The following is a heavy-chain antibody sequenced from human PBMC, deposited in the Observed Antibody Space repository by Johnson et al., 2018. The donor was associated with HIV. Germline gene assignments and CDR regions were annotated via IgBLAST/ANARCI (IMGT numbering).Heavy chain of an antibody. J-gene: IGHJ3*02. CDR2: NSASVTWT. CDR1: GFTFSDYY. Sequence: VQLVESGGGVVKPGGSLRLSCAASGFTFSDYYMSWIRQAPGKGLEWVSTNSASVTWTYYADSVKGRFTISRDNSKNTLYLQMNSLRAEDTAVYYCAKDRETFLEWLDAFDIWGQGTMVTVSS. CDR3: AKDRETFLEWLDAFDI. D-gene: IGHD3-3*02. V-gene: IGHV3-23*04.